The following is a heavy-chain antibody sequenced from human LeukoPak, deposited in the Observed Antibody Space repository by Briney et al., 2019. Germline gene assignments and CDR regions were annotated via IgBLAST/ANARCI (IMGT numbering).Heavy chain of an antibody. CDR3: ANQQWLVPNWFDP. CDR1: GFTFRMHA. D-gene: IGHD6-19*01. CDR2: ISGSGGST. Sequence: GGSLRLSCAVSGFTFRMHAMSWVRQAPGKGLEWVSAISGSGGSTYYADSVKGRFTISRDNSKNTLYLQMNSLRAEDTAVYYCANQQWLVPNWFDPWGQGTLVTVSS. J-gene: IGHJ5*02. V-gene: IGHV3-23*01.